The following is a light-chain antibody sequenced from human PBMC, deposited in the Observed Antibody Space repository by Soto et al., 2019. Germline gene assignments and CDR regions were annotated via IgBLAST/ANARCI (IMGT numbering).Light chain of an antibody. Sequence: QSALTQPRSVSGYPGQSVTISCTGTSSDVGGYNYVSWYQQHPGKAPKLMIYDVSKRPSGVPDRFSGSKSGNTASLTISGLQAEDEADYYCGSYAGSYTHVFGTGTKLTVL. J-gene: IGLJ1*01. CDR1: SSDVGGYNY. CDR3: GSYAGSYTHV. CDR2: DVS. V-gene: IGLV2-11*01.